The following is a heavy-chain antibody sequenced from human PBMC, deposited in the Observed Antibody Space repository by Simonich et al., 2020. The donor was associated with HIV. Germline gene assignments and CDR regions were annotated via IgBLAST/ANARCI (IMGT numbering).Heavy chain of an antibody. Sequence: QVQLQQWGAGLLKPSETLSLTCAVYGGSFSNYYWTWIRQSPGKGLAWIGEINHSGITNYNPSLKSRVTISLDTSKNQFSLKLNSVTAADTAVYYCARGTVTGGDARFDYWGQGTLVTVSS. CDR3: ARGTVTGGDARFDY. J-gene: IGHJ4*02. CDR1: GGSFSNYY. CDR2: INHSGIT. D-gene: IGHD4-17*01. V-gene: IGHV4-34*01.